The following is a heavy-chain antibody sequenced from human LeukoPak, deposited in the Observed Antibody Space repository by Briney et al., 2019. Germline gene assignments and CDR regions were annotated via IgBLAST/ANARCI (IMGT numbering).Heavy chain of an antibody. CDR3: ARGEGDSGGNFVGDY. CDR1: GFTFSSYS. CDR2: ISSSSNYI. V-gene: IGHV3-21*01. Sequence: GGSLRLSCAASGFTFSSYSMNWVRQAPGKGLEWVSSISSSSNYIYYADSVKGRFTLSRDNAKNSLWLQMNSLRAVDTAVYYCARGEGDSGGNFVGDYWGQGTLVTVSS. J-gene: IGHJ4*02. D-gene: IGHD4-23*01.